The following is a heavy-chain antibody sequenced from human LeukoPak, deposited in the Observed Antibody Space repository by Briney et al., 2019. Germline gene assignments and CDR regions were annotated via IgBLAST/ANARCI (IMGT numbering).Heavy chain of an antibody. CDR3: ARHMTYYYDSSGYGPIRRFDP. CDR2: IYYSGST. CDR1: GGSISSSSYY. J-gene: IGHJ5*02. D-gene: IGHD3-22*01. Sequence: SETLSLTCTVSGGSISSSSYYWGWIRQPPGKGLEWIGSIYYSGSTYYNPSLKSRVTISVYTSKNQFSLKLSSVTAADTAVYYCARHMTYYYDSSGYGPIRRFDPWGQGTLVTVSS. V-gene: IGHV4-39*01.